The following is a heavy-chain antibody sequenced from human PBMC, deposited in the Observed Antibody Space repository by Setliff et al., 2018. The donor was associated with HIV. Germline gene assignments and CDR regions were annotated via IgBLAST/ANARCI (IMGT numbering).Heavy chain of an antibody. Sequence: SETLSLTCTVSGGSISSSSYYWGWIRQPPGKGLEWIGSIYYSGATYYNPSLKSRVTLSVDTSNNQFSLKLSSVTAADTAVYYCATLDHSGGNFLAYWGQGSLVTVSS. D-gene: IGHD2-21*02. V-gene: IGHV4-39*01. J-gene: IGHJ4*02. CDR2: IYYSGAT. CDR3: ATLDHSGGNFLAY. CDR1: GGSISSSSYY.